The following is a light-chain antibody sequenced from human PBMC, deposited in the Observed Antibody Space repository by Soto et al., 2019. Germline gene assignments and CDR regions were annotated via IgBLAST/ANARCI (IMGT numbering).Light chain of an antibody. CDR2: DAS. V-gene: IGKV1-33*01. CDR1: QDISNY. CDR3: QQLYTYPLT. J-gene: IGKJ4*01. Sequence: DIQMTQSPSSLSASVGDRVTITCQASQDISNYLNWYQQKPGKAPKLLIYDASNLETGVPSRFSGSGSGTDFTFTISSLQPEDIATYYCQQLYTYPLTFGGGTKVEIK.